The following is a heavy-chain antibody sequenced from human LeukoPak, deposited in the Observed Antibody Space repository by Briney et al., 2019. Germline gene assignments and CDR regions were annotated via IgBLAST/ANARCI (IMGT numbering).Heavy chain of an antibody. CDR1: GGSISSYY. CDR3: ARHLVVVPAAMLWFDP. D-gene: IGHD2-2*01. J-gene: IGHJ5*02. Sequence: SETLSLTCTVSGGSISSYYWSWIRQPPGKGLEWIGYIYYSGSTNYNPSLKSRVTISVDTSKNQFSLELSSVTAADTAVYYCARHLVVVPAAMLWFDPWGQGTLVTVSS. CDR2: IYYSGST. V-gene: IGHV4-59*01.